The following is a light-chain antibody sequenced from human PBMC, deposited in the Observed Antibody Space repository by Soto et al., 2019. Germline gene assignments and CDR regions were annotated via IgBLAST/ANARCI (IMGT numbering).Light chain of an antibody. V-gene: IGKV3-20*01. CDR2: GAS. Sequence: EIVLTQSPGTLSLSPGERATLSCRASQSVSSSYLAWYQQKPGQAPRLLIYGASSRATGIPDRFSGSGSGTDFTLTISRLEPEDFAVYYCQQYGRSPQFPFGGGTKVEIK. J-gene: IGKJ4*01. CDR1: QSVSSSY. CDR3: QQYGRSPQFP.